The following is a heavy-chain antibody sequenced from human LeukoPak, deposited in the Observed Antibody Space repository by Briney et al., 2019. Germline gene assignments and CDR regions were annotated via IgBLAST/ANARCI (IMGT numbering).Heavy chain of an antibody. V-gene: IGHV4-59*01. CDR1: GGSISSYY. J-gene: IGHJ4*02. D-gene: IGHD2-15*01. CDR3: VRDVGPD. Sequence: SSETLSLTCTVSGGSISSYYWSWIRQPPGKGLEWIGYIYYSGSTNYNPSLKSRVTISVDTSKNQFSLKLSSVTAADTAVYYCVRDVGPDWGQGTLVTVSS. CDR2: IYYSGST.